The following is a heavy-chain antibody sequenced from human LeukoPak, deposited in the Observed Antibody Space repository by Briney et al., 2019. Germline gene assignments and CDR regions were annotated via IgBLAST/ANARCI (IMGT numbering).Heavy chain of an antibody. CDR1: GYSISSGYY. J-gene: IGHJ5*02. D-gene: IGHD3-3*01. V-gene: IGHV4-38-2*01. Sequence: PSETLSLTCAVSGYSISSGYYWGWIRQPPGKGLEWIGSIYHSGSTYYNPSLKSRVTISVDTSKNQFSLKLSSVTAADTAVSYCARHRYDFWSGWRFRNWFDPWGQGTLVTVSS. CDR3: ARHRYDFWSGWRFRNWFDP. CDR2: IYHSGST.